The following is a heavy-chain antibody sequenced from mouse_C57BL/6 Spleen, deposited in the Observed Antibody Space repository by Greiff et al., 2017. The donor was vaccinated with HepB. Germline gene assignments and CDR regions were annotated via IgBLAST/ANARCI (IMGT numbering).Heavy chain of an antibody. CDR3: TRGSSSYAMDY. CDR1: GFNIKDYY. Sequence: VQLQQSGAELVRPGASVKLSCTASGFNIKDYYMHWVKQRPEQGLEWIGRIDPEDGDTEYAPKFQGKATMTADTSSNTAYLQLSSLTSEDTAVYYCTRGSSSYAMDYWGQGTAVTVSS. CDR2: IDPEDGDT. V-gene: IGHV14-1*01. D-gene: IGHD1-1*01. J-gene: IGHJ4*01.